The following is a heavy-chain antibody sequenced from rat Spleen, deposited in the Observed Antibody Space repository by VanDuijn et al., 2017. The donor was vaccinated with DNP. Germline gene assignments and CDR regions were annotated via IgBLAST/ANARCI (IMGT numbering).Heavy chain of an antibody. V-gene: IGHV5-20*01. J-gene: IGHJ2*01. CDR3: TTPLPFDY. CDR2: VSYDGFST. CDR1: GLTFSDYY. Sequence: EVHLVVSGGGLVQPGRSLKLSCAVSGLTFSDYYMAWVRQAPTKGLEWVASVSYDGFSTYYRDSVKGRFTISRDSAKSTLYLQMDSLRSEDTATYYCTTPLPFDYWGQGVMVTVSS. D-gene: IGHD1-4*01.